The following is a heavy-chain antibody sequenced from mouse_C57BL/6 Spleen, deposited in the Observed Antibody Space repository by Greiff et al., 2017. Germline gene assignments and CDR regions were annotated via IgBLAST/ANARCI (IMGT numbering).Heavy chain of an antibody. CDR3: ARRGELGAWFAY. V-gene: IGHV1-64*01. D-gene: IGHD4-1*01. Sequence: QVQLQQPGAELVKPGASVKLSCKASGYTFTSYWMHWVKQRPGQGLEWIGMIHPNSGSTNYNEKFKSKATLTVDKSSSTAYMQLSSLTSEDSAVYYCARRGELGAWFAYWGQGTLVTVSA. CDR1: GYTFTSYW. J-gene: IGHJ3*01. CDR2: IHPNSGST.